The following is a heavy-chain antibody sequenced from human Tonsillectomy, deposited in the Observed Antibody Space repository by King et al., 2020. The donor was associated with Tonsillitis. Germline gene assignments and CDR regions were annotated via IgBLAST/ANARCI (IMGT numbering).Heavy chain of an antibody. CDR2: SIPMYGPL. V-gene: IGHV1-69*01. D-gene: IGHD3-3*02. Sequence: VQLVESGAEVKRPGSSVKVSCKSSGGTFSSHVFSWVRQAPGQGLEWMGGSIPMYGPLTYAQNFRGRVTITADESTSTAYMGLGSLRPEDTAVYYGSPLEDYYLDVWGTGTKVTVSS. CDR1: GGTFSSHV. J-gene: IGHJ6*03. CDR3: SPLEDYYLDV.